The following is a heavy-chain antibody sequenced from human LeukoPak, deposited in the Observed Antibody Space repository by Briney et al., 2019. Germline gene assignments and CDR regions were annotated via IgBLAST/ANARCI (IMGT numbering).Heavy chain of an antibody. CDR1: GFTFSSYA. D-gene: IGHD2-15*01. Sequence: GGSLRLSCAASGFTFSSYAMRWDRQAQGKGLEWVSSISTSGAGTYYADSVKGRFTISRDNSKNTVYLQMNSLRAEDTAVYYCARGRSDCSGGSCYSELAFDIWGQGTMVTVSS. J-gene: IGHJ3*02. CDR2: ISTSGAGT. CDR3: ARGRSDCSGGSCYSELAFDI. V-gene: IGHV3-23*01.